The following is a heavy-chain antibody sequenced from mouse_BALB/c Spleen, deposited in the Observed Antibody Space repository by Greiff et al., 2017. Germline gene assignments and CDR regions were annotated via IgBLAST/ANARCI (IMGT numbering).Heavy chain of an antibody. Sequence: EVKLVESGGGLVKPGGSLKLSCAASGFTFSSYTMSWVRQTPEKRLEWVATISSGGGNTYYPDSVKGRFTISRDNAKNNLYLQMSSLRSEDTALYYCARSYYRYDGYAIDYWGQGTSVTVSS. J-gene: IGHJ4*01. V-gene: IGHV5-9*03. CDR1: GFTFSSYT. CDR2: ISSGGGNT. D-gene: IGHD2-14*01. CDR3: ARSYYRYDGYAIDY.